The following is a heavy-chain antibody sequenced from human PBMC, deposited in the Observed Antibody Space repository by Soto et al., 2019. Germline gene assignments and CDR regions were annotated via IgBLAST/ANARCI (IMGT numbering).Heavy chain of an antibody. V-gene: IGHV3-30*03. CDR2: ISYDESSK. Sequence: QVQLVESGGGVVQPGGSLTLSCAGSGFTFNTYGLHWVRQAPGKGLEWVGVISYDESSKYYADSVKGRFTISRDNSNNMLFLEMNSLRTDDAAVYFCARGPFYGSGTCDDWGQGTVVTVSS. D-gene: IGHD3-10*01. CDR3: ARGPFYGSGTCDD. J-gene: IGHJ4*02. CDR1: GFTFNTYG.